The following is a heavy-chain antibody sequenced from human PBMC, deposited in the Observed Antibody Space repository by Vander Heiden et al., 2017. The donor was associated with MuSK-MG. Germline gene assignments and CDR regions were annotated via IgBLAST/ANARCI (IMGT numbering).Heavy chain of an antibody. V-gene: IGHV1-69*04. CDR3: ARDMPYYYDSSGFFYYYYMDV. CDR2: IIPILGIA. D-gene: IGHD3-22*01. J-gene: IGHJ6*03. CDR1: GGTLSSYA. Sequence: QVQLVQSGAEVKKPGSSVKVSCKASGGTLSSYAISRVRQAPGQGLEWMGGIIPILGIANYAQKFQGRVTITADESTSTAYMELSSLRSEDTAVYYCARDMPYYYDSSGFFYYYYMDVWGKGTTVTVSS.